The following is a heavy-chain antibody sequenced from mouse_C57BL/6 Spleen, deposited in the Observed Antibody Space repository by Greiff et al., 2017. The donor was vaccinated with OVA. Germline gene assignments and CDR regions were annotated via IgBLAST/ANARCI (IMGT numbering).Heavy chain of an antibody. D-gene: IGHD1-1*01. Sequence: EVQLQQSGGGLVQPGGSLKLSCAASGIDFSRYWMSWVRRAPGKGLEWIGEINPDSSTINYAPSLKDKFIISRDNAKNTLYLQMSKVRSEDTALYYCARGDYYGSPWCAYWGQGTLVTVSA. J-gene: IGHJ3*01. CDR1: GIDFSRYW. CDR3: ARGDYYGSPWCAY. CDR2: INPDSSTI. V-gene: IGHV4-1*01.